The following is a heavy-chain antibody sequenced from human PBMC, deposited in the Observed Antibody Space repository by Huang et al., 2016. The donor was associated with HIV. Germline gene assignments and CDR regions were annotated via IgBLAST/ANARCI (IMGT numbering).Heavy chain of an antibody. J-gene: IGHJ3*01. CDR3: VKERGSSRARSSFDF. CDR2: IRYEVNND. CDR1: GFPFSAYG. D-gene: IGHD6-13*01. Sequence: QVRLVESGGGVVQPGASLTLSCSASGFPFSAYGMDWVRQAPGKGLEWVSFIRYEVNNDYLIGSVKGRFPISRDNSNNTLYLRMNSLRPEDTAVYYCVKERGSSRARSSFDFWGQGTSVSVSS. V-gene: IGHV3-30*02.